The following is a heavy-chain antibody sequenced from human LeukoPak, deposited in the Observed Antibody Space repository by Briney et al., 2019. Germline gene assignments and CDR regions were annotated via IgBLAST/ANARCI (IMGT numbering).Heavy chain of an antibody. D-gene: IGHD3-3*01. J-gene: IGHJ5*02. CDR3: ARDLRVLRFLDSAGNWFDP. CDR2: IRSSGSTI. Sequence: GGSLRLSCAAWGFTFSDYYMRWIRQARGKGREWVSYIRSSGSTIYYADSVKGRCTISRDNANTSLYLQMNSLRDEDTAVSYCARDLRVLRFLDSAGNWFDPWGQGTLVTVSS. CDR1: GFTFSDYY. V-gene: IGHV3-11*01.